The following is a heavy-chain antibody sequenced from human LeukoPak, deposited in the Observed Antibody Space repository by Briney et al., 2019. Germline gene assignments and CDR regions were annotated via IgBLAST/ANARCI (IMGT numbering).Heavy chain of an antibody. CDR2: IKPDGSEK. CDR3: ASPFSVHFDWDY. V-gene: IGHV3-7*01. D-gene: IGHD3-9*01. J-gene: IGHJ4*02. Sequence: GGSLRLACAASGFTFSGYSMSWVGQAPGKGLEGVANIKPDGSEKYYVNSLKGRFIISRDNGKNSLYLQMNSLRAEDTAVYYCASPFSVHFDWDYSGQGTLVTVSS. CDR1: GFTFSGYS.